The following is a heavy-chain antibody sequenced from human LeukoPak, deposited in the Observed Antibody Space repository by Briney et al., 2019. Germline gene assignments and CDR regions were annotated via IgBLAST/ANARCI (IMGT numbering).Heavy chain of an antibody. V-gene: IGHV3-48*04. CDR3: ARDRGGSYYSALDY. CDR2: ISSSSSTI. Sequence: GGSLRLSCAASGFTFSSYSMNWVRQAPGKGLEWVSYISSSSSTIYYADSVKGRFTISRDNAKNSLYLQMNSLRAEDTAVYYCARDRGGSYYSALDYWGQGTLVTVSS. D-gene: IGHD1-26*01. CDR1: GFTFSSYS. J-gene: IGHJ4*02.